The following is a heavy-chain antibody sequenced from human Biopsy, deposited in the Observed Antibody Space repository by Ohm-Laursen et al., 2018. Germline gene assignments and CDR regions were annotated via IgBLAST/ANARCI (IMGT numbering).Heavy chain of an antibody. D-gene: IGHD3-22*01. CDR3: ARIIVCSSGSSNYFDY. J-gene: IGHJ4*02. V-gene: IGHV4-38-2*01. Sequence: SETLSLTCAVFGFSISSGHYWAWIRQPPGKGLEWIGTISHSGNTYYNPSLKTRVTMSLDTSKNQFSLRLSSVTAVDTAIYYCARIIVCSSGSSNYFDYWGQGTLVTVSS. CDR1: GFSISSGHY. CDR2: ISHSGNT.